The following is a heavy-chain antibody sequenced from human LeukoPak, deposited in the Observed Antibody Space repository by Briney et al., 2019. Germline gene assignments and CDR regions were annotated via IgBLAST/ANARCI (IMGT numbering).Heavy chain of an antibody. V-gene: IGHV4-59*08. D-gene: IGHD3-22*01. Sequence: SDTLSLTCTFAGGSISSYYGSWSRQPPGKVLWWIGYIYYSGGTNYNPSLKGRVTISVDTSKNQFSLKLSSVTAADTAVYYCARLYYDRSGYPNPPFAYWGQGTLVTVSS. J-gene: IGHJ4*02. CDR2: IYYSGGT. CDR3: ARLYYDRSGYPNPPFAY. CDR1: GGSISSYY.